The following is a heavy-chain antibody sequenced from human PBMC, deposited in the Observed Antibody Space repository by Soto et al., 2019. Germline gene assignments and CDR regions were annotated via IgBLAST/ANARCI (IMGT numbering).Heavy chain of an antibody. J-gene: IGHJ6*02. V-gene: IGHV1-69*05. CDR2: IIPIFGTA. D-gene: IGHD1-26*01. CDR1: GGTFSSYA. CDR3: ARSQVGRPLDV. Sequence: SVKVSCKASGGTFSSYAISWARQAPGQGLEWMGGIIPIFGTANYAQKFQGRVTMTRDTSTSTVHMELITLRSEDTAVYYCARSQVGRPLDVWGPGTTVTVSS.